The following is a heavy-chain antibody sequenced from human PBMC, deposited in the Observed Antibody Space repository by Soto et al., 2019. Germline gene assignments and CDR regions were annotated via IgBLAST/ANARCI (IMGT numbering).Heavy chain of an antibody. CDR1: GYTFTGYY. V-gene: IGHV1-2*04. CDR2: INPDSGGT. Sequence: ASVKVSCKASGYTFTGYYMHWVRQAPGQGLEWMGWINPDSGGTNYAQKFQGWVTMTRDTSISTAYMELSRLRSEDTAVYYCATLWGNYGLSAFDTWGQGTMVTVSS. CDR3: ATLWGNYGLSAFDT. J-gene: IGHJ3*02. D-gene: IGHD4-17*01.